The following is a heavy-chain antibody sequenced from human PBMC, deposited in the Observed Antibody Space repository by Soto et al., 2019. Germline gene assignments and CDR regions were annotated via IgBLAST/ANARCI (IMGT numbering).Heavy chain of an antibody. CDR2: INAGSGYT. CDR3: ASGLPAYFDN. J-gene: IGHJ4*02. V-gene: IGHV1-3*01. D-gene: IGHD4-17*01. CDR1: GYSFTTYA. Sequence: QVQLVQSGAEVKKPGASVKVSCKASGYSFTTYAMHWVRQAPGQRLEWLGWINAGSGYTTYSQKVQGRVTLPRDTSATTAYMELSSLRSEDTAVYYCASGLPAYFDNWGQGTLVTVSS.